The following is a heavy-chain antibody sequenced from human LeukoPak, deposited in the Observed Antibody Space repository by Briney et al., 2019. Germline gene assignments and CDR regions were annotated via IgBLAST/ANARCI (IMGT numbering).Heavy chain of an antibody. D-gene: IGHD3-16*01. Sequence: PGGSLRLSCAASGFTFSSYSMNWVRQAPGKGLEWVSSISSNSRTMYYADSVKGRFTISRDNAKNSLYLQMNSLRAEDTAVYYCARHAADRWGYYYMDVWGKGTTVTISS. CDR1: GFTFSSYS. J-gene: IGHJ6*03. CDR2: ISSNSRTM. CDR3: ARHAADRWGYYYMDV. V-gene: IGHV3-48*01.